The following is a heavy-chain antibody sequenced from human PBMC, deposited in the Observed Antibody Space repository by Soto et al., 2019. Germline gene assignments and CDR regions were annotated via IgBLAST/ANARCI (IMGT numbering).Heavy chain of an antibody. Sequence: PGESLKISCQGSGYNFGAYWIGWVRQMPGKGLEWMGIINPGEFNFDTRYSPAFQGRVIISADRSTSTAYLQWSSLEASDTATYYCARHEQFYYTYYGMDVWGQGTTVTVSS. V-gene: IGHV5-51*01. J-gene: IGHJ6*02. CDR3: ARHEQFYYTYYGMDV. CDR2: INPGEFNFDT. CDR1: GYNFGAYW.